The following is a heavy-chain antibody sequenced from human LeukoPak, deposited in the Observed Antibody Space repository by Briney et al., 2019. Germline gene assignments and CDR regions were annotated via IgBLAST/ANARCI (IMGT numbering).Heavy chain of an antibody. CDR1: GYSFTSYW. CDR2: IYPGDSDT. J-gene: IGHJ4*02. Sequence: GESLKISCKGSGYSFTSYWIGWVRQMPGKGLEWMGIIYPGDSDTRYSPSFQGQVTISADKSISTAYLQWSSLKASDTAMYYCARQPDYYDSSGYYHFDYWGQGTLVTVSS. D-gene: IGHD3-22*01. CDR3: ARQPDYYDSSGYYHFDY. V-gene: IGHV5-51*01.